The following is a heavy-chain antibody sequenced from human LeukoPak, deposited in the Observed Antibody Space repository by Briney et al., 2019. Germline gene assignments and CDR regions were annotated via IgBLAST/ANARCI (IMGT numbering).Heavy chain of an antibody. CDR3: ASEDGHDPNLGFDY. D-gene: IGHD5-24*01. CDR1: GFTFSSYW. J-gene: IGHJ4*02. V-gene: IGHV3-7*01. CDR2: IKQDGSEK. Sequence: GGSLRLSCAASGFTFSSYWMSWVRQAPGKGLEWVANIKQDGSEKYYVDSVKGRFTISRDTSKNTLYLQMNSLRAEDTAVYYCASEDGHDPNLGFDYWGQGTLVTVSS.